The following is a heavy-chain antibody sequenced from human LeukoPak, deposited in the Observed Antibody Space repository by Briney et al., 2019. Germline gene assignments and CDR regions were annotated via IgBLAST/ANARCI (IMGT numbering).Heavy chain of an antibody. CDR1: GFTFGSYA. CDR3: ARERVGSSWYFDY. D-gene: IGHD6-13*01. J-gene: IGHJ4*02. Sequence: GGSLRLSCAASGFTFGSYAMHWVRQATGKGLEWVAVISYDGSNKYYADSVKGRFTISRDNSKNTLYLQMNSLRAEDTAVYYCARERVGSSWYFDYWGQGTLVTVSS. V-gene: IGHV3-30*04. CDR2: ISYDGSNK.